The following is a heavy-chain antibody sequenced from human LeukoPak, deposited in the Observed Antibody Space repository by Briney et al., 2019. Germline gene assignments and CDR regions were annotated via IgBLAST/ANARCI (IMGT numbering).Heavy chain of an antibody. CDR3: ARGQGYNYGPTHEYLPH. J-gene: IGHJ1*01. CDR2: IWYDGSNK. V-gene: IGHV3-33*01. CDR1: GFTFSSKG. Sequence: PGGSLRLSCAASGFTFSSKGMHWVRQAPGKGLEWVATIWYDGSNKYYTDSVKGRFTISRDNSKNTLYLQMNSLRAEDTAVYYCARGQGYNYGPTHEYLPHWGQGTLVIVSS. D-gene: IGHD5-18*01.